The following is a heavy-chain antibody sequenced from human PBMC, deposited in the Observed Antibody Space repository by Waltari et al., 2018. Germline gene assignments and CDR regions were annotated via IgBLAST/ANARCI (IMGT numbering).Heavy chain of an antibody. CDR1: GFTFGDYA. CDR3: TTYDFWSGDAFDI. J-gene: IGHJ3*02. Sequence: EVQLVESGGGLVQPGRSLRLSCTASGFTFGDYAVSGGRQAPGKGLEWVGFIRSKAYGGTTEYAASVKGRFTISRDDSKSISYLQMNSLKTEDTAVYYCTTYDFWSGDAFDIWGQGTMVTVSS. CDR2: IRSKAYGGTT. V-gene: IGHV3-49*04. D-gene: IGHD3-3*01.